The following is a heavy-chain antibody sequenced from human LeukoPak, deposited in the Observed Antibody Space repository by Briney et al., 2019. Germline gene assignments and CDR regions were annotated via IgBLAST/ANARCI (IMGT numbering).Heavy chain of an antibody. CDR1: GFTFCSYT. J-gene: IGHJ4*02. V-gene: IGHV3-23*01. CDR2: ISGSGDST. CDR3: AKGRRTLDY. D-gene: IGHD1-14*01. Sequence: GGSLRLSCAVSGFTFCSYTMMWLRQAPGKGLEWVSGISGSGDSTNYTDSVKVRFTISRDNSKNTLRLQMNSLRAEDTAVYYCAKGRRTLDYWGQGALATVSS.